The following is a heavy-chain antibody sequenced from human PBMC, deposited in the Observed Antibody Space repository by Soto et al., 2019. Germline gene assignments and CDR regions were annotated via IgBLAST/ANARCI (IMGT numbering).Heavy chain of an antibody. J-gene: IGHJ4*02. V-gene: IGHV1-69*12. CDR3: ARGNYYDSSGYYPFDY. D-gene: IGHD3-22*01. Sequence: QVKLVQSGAEVKKPGSSVKVSCKASGGTFSSYAISWVRQAPGQGLEWMGGIIPIFGTANYEQKFQGRVTITADESTSTAYMELSSLRSEDTSVYYCARGNYYDSSGYYPFDYWGQGTLVTVSS. CDR2: IIPIFGTA. CDR1: GGTFSSYA.